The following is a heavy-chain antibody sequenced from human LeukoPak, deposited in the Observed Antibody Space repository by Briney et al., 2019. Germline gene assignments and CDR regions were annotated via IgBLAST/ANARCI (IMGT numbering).Heavy chain of an antibody. V-gene: IGHV1-46*01. J-gene: IGHJ4*02. CDR3: ASGCGELGY. D-gene: IGHD3-16*01. CDR1: GFTFSSYG. CDR2: INPSGGST. Sequence: GGSLRLSCAASGFTFSSYGMHWVRQAPGQGLEWMGIINPSGGSTSYAQKFQGRVTMTRDTSTSTVYMELSSLRSEDTAVYYCASGCGELGYWGQGTLVTVSS.